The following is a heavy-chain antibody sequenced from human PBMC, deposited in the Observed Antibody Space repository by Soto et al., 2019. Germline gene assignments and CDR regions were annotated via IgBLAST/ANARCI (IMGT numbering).Heavy chain of an antibody. CDR1: GYTFTNYA. CDR2: INAGNGDT. Sequence: QVQLVQSGAEVKKPGASVKISCKASGYTFTNYAIHWVRQAPGQRLEWMGWINAGNGDTKYSQKFQGIVTITRDTSATTAYMELSSLRSEDTAVYYCARDRVVVVGATGAFDIWGQGTTVIVSS. D-gene: IGHD2-15*01. V-gene: IGHV1-3*01. CDR3: ARDRVVVVGATGAFDI. J-gene: IGHJ3*02.